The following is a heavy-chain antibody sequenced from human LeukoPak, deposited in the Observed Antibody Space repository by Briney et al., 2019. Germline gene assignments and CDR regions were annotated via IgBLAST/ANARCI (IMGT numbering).Heavy chain of an antibody. CDR3: ARDPGEDDILTGSRWYGMDV. D-gene: IGHD3-9*01. CDR1: GGSISSGGYY. V-gene: IGHV4-31*03. J-gene: IGHJ6*02. Sequence: PSGTLSLTCTVSGGSISSGGYYWSWIRQHPGKGLEWIGYIYYSGSTYYNPSLKSRVTISVDTSKNQFSLKLSSVTAADTAVYYCARDPGEDDILTGSRWYGMDVWGQGSTVTVSS. CDR2: IYYSGST.